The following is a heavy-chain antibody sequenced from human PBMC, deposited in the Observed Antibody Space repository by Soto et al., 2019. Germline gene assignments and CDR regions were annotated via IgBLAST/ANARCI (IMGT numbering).Heavy chain of an antibody. CDR2: IYWDDDK. Sequence: QITLKESGPTLVKPTLTLTLTCTFSGFSLSTSGVGVGWIRQPPGKALEWLALIYWDDDKRYSPSLKSRLTITKDTSKNQVVLTMTNMDPVDTATYYCAHGGYDSSGYYPKYFDYWGQGTLVTVSS. D-gene: IGHD3-22*01. CDR3: AHGGYDSSGYYPKYFDY. V-gene: IGHV2-5*02. J-gene: IGHJ4*02. CDR1: GFSLSTSGVG.